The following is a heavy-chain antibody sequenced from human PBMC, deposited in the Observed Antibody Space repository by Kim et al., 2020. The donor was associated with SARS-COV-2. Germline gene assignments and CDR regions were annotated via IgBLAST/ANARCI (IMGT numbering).Heavy chain of an antibody. CDR1: GGTFSSYA. D-gene: IGHD2-2*01. V-gene: IGHV1-69*13. CDR2: IIPIFGTA. Sequence: SVKVSCKASGGTFSSYAISWVRQAPGQGLEWMGGIIPIFGTANYAQKFQGRVTITADESTSTAYMELSSLRSEDTAVYYCASGPFLGYCSSTSCTGFYWGQGPLFPAS. CDR3: ASGPFLGYCSSTSCTGFY. J-gene: IGHJ4*02.